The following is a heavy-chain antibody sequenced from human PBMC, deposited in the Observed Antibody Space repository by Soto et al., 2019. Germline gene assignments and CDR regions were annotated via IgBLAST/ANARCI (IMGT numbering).Heavy chain of an antibody. J-gene: IGHJ5*02. CDR2: IYSGGST. CDR1: GFTVSSNY. D-gene: IGHD7-27*01. Sequence: PGGSLRLSCAASGFTVSSNYMSWVRQAPGKGLEWVSVIYSGGSTYYADSVKGRFTISRDNSKNTLYLQMNSLRAEDTAVYYCARLAKWGSGWFDPWGQGTLVTVSS. CDR3: ARLAKWGSGWFDP. V-gene: IGHV3-53*01.